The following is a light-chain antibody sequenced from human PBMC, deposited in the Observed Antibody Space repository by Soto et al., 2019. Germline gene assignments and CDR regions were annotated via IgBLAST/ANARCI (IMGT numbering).Light chain of an antibody. CDR2: DVS. J-gene: IGKJ1*01. V-gene: IGKV1-5*01. CDR3: QQYNNDWA. Sequence: DIQMTQSPSTLSASVGDRVTITCRASQSIGTWLAWYQQKPGTAPKLLIYDVSSLQGGVPSRFSGSGSGTEFTLTISGLQPDDFATYYCQQYNNDWAFGQGTKV. CDR1: QSIGTW.